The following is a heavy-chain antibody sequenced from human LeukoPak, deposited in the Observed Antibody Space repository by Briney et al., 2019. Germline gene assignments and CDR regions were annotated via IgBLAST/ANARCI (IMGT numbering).Heavy chain of an antibody. CDR3: ARDWAFGGVIVKNY. CDR2: IYYSGST. Sequence: PSETLSLTCTVSGGSISSSSYYWGWIRQPPGKGLEWIGSIYYSGSTYCNPSLKSRVTISVDTSKNQFSLKLSSVTAADTAVYYCARDWAFGGVIVKNYWGQGTLVTVSS. D-gene: IGHD3-16*02. CDR1: GGSISSSSYY. J-gene: IGHJ4*02. V-gene: IGHV4-39*07.